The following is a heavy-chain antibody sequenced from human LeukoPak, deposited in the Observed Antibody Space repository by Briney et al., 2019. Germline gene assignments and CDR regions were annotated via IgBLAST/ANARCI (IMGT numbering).Heavy chain of an antibody. CDR2: ISVSGDIT. CDR1: GYTFSAYG. J-gene: IGHJ5*02. D-gene: IGHD2-15*01. CDR3: AKDQRFCSGGYCYGWFDP. Sequence: GGSLRLSCAASGYTFSAYGMGWVRQAPGKGLEWVSAISVSGDITNYADSVKGRFTISRDNSKNTVSLQMNGLRAEDTALYYCAKDQRFCSGGYCYGWFDPWGQGTLVTVSS. V-gene: IGHV3-23*01.